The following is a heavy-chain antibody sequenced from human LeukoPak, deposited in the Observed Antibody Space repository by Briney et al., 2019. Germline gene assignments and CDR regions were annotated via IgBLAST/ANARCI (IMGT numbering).Heavy chain of an antibody. Sequence: GGSLRLSCAASGFTFDDYGMSWVRQAPGKGLEWVSGINWNGGSTGYADSVKGRFTISRDNAKNSLYLQMNSLRAEDTAVYYCAKDQGYSSSWYGKIDNWFDPWGQGTLVTVSS. J-gene: IGHJ5*02. D-gene: IGHD6-13*01. CDR1: GFTFDDYG. CDR2: INWNGGST. V-gene: IGHV3-20*04. CDR3: AKDQGYSSSWYGKIDNWFDP.